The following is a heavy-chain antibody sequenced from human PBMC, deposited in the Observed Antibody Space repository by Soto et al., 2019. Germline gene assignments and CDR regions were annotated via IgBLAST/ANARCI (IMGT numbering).Heavy chain of an antibody. V-gene: IGHV6-1*01. D-gene: IGHD1-1*01. CDR2: TYYRSEWHT. Sequence: PSQTLSLTCAISGDSVSSNSAAWNWIRQSPSRGLEWLGRTYYRSEWHTDYAPSVRSRITINADTSKSKFSLQLNSVTPEDTAVYYCARGLGGITDYWGQGTRVTVSS. CDR3: ARGLGGITDY. CDR1: GDSVSSNSAA. J-gene: IGHJ4*02.